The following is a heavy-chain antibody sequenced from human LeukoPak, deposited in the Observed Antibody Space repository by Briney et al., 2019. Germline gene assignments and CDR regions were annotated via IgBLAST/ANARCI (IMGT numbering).Heavy chain of an antibody. CDR2: ISASGGTT. CDR3: ARDRAYGDYAA. J-gene: IGHJ5*02. CDR1: GFSFGNYA. V-gene: IGHV3-23*01. Sequence: GGSLRLSCATSGFSFGNYAMNWVRQAPGKGLEWVSGISASGGTTYYADSVRGRFTISRDNSKNTLFLQVNSLRAEDTAIYYCARDRAYGDYAAWGQGTLVTVSS. D-gene: IGHD4-17*01.